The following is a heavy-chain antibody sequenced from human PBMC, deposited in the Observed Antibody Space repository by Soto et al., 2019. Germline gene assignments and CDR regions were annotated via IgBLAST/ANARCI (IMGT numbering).Heavy chain of an antibody. CDR1: GGTFSSYA. D-gene: IGHD6-19*01. J-gene: IGHJ4*02. V-gene: IGHV1-69*13. CDR2: IIPIFGTA. Sequence: ASVKVSCKASGGTFSSYAISWVRQAPGQGLEWMGGIIPIFGTANYAQKFQGRVTITADESTSTAYMELSSLRSEDTAVYYCARETPKSEKSSGWTNHFDYWGQGTLVTVSS. CDR3: ARETPKSEKSSGWTNHFDY.